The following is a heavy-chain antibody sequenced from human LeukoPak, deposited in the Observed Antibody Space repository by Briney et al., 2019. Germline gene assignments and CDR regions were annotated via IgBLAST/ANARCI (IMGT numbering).Heavy chain of an antibody. J-gene: IGHJ3*02. CDR3: ARDRLRWDDAFDI. V-gene: IGHV4-34*01. Sequence: PSETLSLTCAVYGGSFSGYYWSWIRQPPGKGLEWIGEINHSGSTNYNPSLKSRVTISVDTSKNQFSLKLSSVTAADTAVYYCARDRLRWDDAFDIWGQGTMVTVSS. CDR2: INHSGST. CDR1: GGSFSGYY. D-gene: IGHD5-12*01.